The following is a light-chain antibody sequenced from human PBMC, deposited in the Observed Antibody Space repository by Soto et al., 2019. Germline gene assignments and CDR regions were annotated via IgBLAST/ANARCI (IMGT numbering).Light chain of an antibody. CDR2: GAS. Sequence: EIVMTQSPATLSVSPGERATLSCRASQSVSSNLAWYQQKPGQAPRLLIYGASTRANGIPARFSGSGSGTEFNLTISSLQSEDFEVYYCHQYNNWPRTFGQGTKVEIK. V-gene: IGKV3-15*01. J-gene: IGKJ1*01. CDR1: QSVSSN. CDR3: HQYNNWPRT.